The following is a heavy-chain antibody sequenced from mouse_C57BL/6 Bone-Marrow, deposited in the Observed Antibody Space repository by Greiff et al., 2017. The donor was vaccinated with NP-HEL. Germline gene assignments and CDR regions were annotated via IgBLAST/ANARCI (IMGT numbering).Heavy chain of an antibody. J-gene: IGHJ2*01. V-gene: IGHV1-74*01. CDR1: GYTFTSYW. Sequence: QVQLKQPGAELVKPGASVKVSCKASGYTFTSYWMHWVKQRPGQGLEWIGRINPSDSDTNYNQKFKGKATLTVDKSSSTAYMQLSSLTSEDSAVYYGAIFPLSLLHFDYWGQGTTLTVSS. D-gene: IGHD1-1*01. CDR3: AIFPLSLLHFDY. CDR2: INPSDSDT.